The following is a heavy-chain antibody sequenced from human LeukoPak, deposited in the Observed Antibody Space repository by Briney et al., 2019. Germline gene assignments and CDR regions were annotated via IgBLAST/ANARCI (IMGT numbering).Heavy chain of an antibody. CDR1: GITVSSNY. CDR2: IYSGGAT. Sequence: GGSLRLSCTASGITVSSNYMSWVRQAPGKGLEWVSIIYSGGATYYADSVKGRFTISRDNSKNTLYLQMNSLRADDTAVYYCAKGRGSWPCYFDYWGQGALVTVSS. D-gene: IGHD6-13*01. V-gene: IGHV3-66*01. CDR3: AKGRGSWPCYFDY. J-gene: IGHJ4*02.